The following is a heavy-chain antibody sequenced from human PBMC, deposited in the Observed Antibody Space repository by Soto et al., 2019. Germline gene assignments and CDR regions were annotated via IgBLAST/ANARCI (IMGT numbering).Heavy chain of an antibody. CDR3: AREDIMGTRSFDY. CDR2: ICSRSQTI. CDR1: DFSFRSYS. V-gene: IGHV3-48*02. J-gene: IGHJ4*02. Sequence: EVQLVESGGALVQPGGSLRLSCGVSDFSFRSYSMNWVRQAPGKGLEWLSYICSRSQTIFYADSVKGRFTISRDNAKNSLYLQMNSLRDEDTAVYFCAREDIMGTRSFDYWGQGTRVTVSS. D-gene: IGHD1-26*01.